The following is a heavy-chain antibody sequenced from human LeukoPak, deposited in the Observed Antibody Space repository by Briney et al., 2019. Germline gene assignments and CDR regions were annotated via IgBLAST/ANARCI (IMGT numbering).Heavy chain of an antibody. V-gene: IGHV3-23*01. CDR3: AKDLKYYDILTGYYSHPFDY. CDR2: ISGSGGST. Sequence: GSLRLSCAASGFTFSSYGMSWVRQAPGKGLEWVSAISGSGGSTYYADSVKGRFTISRDNSKNTLYLQMNSLRAEDTAVYYCAKDLKYYDILTGYYSHPFDYWGQGTLVTVSS. J-gene: IGHJ4*02. CDR1: GFTFSSYG. D-gene: IGHD3-9*01.